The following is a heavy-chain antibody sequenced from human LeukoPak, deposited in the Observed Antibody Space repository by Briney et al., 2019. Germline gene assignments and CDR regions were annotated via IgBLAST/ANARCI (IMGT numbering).Heavy chain of an antibody. J-gene: IGHJ5*02. D-gene: IGHD2-15*01. V-gene: IGHV4-39*01. CDR3: ASEIVVVVAATRRFDP. Sequence: SETLSLTCTVSGGSVSSGSYYWSWIRQPPGKGLEWIGSIYYSGSTYYNPSLKSRVTISVDTSKNQFSLKLSSVTAADTAVYYCASEIVVVVAATRRFDPWGQGTLVTVSS. CDR2: IYYSGST. CDR1: GGSVSSGSYY.